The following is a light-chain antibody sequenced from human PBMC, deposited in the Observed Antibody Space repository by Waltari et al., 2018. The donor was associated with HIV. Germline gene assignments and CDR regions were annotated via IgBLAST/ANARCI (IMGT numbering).Light chain of an antibody. CDR3: QQYNNWPPIT. CDR2: DAS. J-gene: IGKJ5*01. CDR1: QSIRSN. V-gene: IGKV3-15*01. Sequence: EILMTQSPATLSVSPGERATLYCRASQSIRSNFAWYQQKPGQAPRLLLYDASTRATGIPARFSGSGSGTEFTLTITSLQSEDFAVYYCQQYNNWPPITFGQGTRLEIK.